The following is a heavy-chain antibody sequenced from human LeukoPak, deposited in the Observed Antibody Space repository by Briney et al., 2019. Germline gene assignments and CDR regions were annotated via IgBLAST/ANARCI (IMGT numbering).Heavy chain of an antibody. J-gene: IGHJ4*02. V-gene: IGHV3-23*01. CDR2: SSGRCGST. CDR1: GFTFSSYS. CDR3: AKAAYSSS. Sequence: GGSLRLSCAASGFTFSSYSMSWVSQAPGKGLERILASSGRCGSTYYEGSVKGRCTISKDNSKNTMYLQMNSLRAEDTAVYYCAKAAYSSSWGQGTLVTVSS. D-gene: IGHD6-13*01.